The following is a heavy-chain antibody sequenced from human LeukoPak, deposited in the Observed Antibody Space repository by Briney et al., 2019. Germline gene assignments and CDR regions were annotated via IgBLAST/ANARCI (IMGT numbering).Heavy chain of an antibody. Sequence: SVKVSCKASGGTFSSYAISWVRQAPGQGLEWMGGIIPIFGTANYARKFQGRVTITTDESTSTAYMELSSLRSEDTAVYYCASNSDGLIAYVVWGKGTTVTVSS. CDR3: ASNSDGLIAYVV. V-gene: IGHV1-69*05. CDR2: IIPIFGTA. J-gene: IGHJ6*04. CDR1: GGTFSSYA. D-gene: IGHD3-9*01.